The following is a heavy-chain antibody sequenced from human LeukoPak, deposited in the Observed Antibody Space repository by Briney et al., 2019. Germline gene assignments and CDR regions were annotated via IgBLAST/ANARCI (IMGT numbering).Heavy chain of an antibody. J-gene: IGHJ6*03. CDR1: GGSFSGYY. Sequence: PSETLSLTCAVYGGSFSGYYWSWIRQPPGKGLEWIGEINHSGSTNYNPSLKSRVTISVDTSKNLLSLKLSSVTAADTAVYYCARDGSSSRYYYYYMDVWGKGTTVTVSS. CDR2: INHSGST. D-gene: IGHD6-6*01. V-gene: IGHV4-34*01. CDR3: ARDGSSSRYYYYYMDV.